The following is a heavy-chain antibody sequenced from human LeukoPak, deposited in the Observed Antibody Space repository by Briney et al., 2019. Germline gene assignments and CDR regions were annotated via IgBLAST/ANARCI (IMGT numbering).Heavy chain of an antibody. CDR1: GYTFTGYY. Sequence: GASVKVSCKASGYTFTGYYMHWVRQAPGKGLEWMGGFDPQEGKSIYAQKFQGRVSMTDDTFADTVFMELRSLTSEDTAVYYCVLYHLREFGVITGFDSWGQGTLVTVSS. CDR3: VLYHLREFGVITGFDS. J-gene: IGHJ5*01. CDR2: FDPQEGKS. V-gene: IGHV1-24*01. D-gene: IGHD3-16*01.